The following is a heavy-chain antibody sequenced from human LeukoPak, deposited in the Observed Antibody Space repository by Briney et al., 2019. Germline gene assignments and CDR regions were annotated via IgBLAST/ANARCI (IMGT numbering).Heavy chain of an antibody. CDR2: INPNNGGT. D-gene: IGHD6-19*01. V-gene: IGHV1-2*02. Sequence: ASVKVSCKASGYTFTGYYIHWVRQAPGQGLEWMGWINPNNGGTNYAQKFQGRVTMTRDTSTSTAYMELSRLRSDDTAVYYCAREFSYSSGGFDPWGQGTLATVSS. CDR3: AREFSYSSGGFDP. J-gene: IGHJ5*02. CDR1: GYTFTGYY.